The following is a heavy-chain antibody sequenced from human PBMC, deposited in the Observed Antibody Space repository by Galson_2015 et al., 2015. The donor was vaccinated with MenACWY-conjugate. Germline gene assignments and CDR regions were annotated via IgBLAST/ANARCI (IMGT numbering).Heavy chain of an antibody. CDR1: GFSLTTTGVG. V-gene: IGHV2-5*02. J-gene: IGHJ3*02. D-gene: IGHD3-9*01. Sequence: ALVKPTQTLTLTCTFSGFSLTTTGVGVGWIRQPPEKALEWLALIYWDDDQRVSPSLKSRLTITKDTSKNQGVLTMTNVDPVDTATYYCAHGNFDILTGYYWFDAVDIWGQGTMVTVSS. CDR2: IYWDDDQ. CDR3: AHGNFDILTGYYWFDAVDI.